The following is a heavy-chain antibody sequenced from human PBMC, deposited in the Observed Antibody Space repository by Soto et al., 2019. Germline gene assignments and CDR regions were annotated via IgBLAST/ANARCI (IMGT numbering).Heavy chain of an antibody. D-gene: IGHD3-3*01. Sequence: SETLSLTCTVSGGSVSSGSYYWSWIRQPPGKGLEWIGYIYYSGSTNYNPSLKSRVTISVDTSKNQFSLKLSSVTAADTAVYYCASSTYYDFWSGYYRRDNWFDPWGQGTLVTVSS. V-gene: IGHV4-61*01. CDR3: ASSTYYDFWSGYYRRDNWFDP. CDR2: IYYSGST. J-gene: IGHJ5*02. CDR1: GGSVSSGSYY.